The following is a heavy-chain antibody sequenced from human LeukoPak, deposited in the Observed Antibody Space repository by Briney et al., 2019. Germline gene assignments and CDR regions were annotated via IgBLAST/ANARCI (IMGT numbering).Heavy chain of an antibody. CDR3: ARGRLSTL. Sequence: ASVKVSCKASGYPFSIYDVYWVRQAAGQGLEWLGWMNPNGIAAGYSQKFQDRVTLTMDTSTSTAYLELSSLRSEDTAVYYCARGRLSTLWGQGTLVTVSS. CDR1: GYPFSIYD. V-gene: IGHV1-8*01. CDR2: MNPNGIAA. J-gene: IGHJ4*02. D-gene: IGHD2-2*01.